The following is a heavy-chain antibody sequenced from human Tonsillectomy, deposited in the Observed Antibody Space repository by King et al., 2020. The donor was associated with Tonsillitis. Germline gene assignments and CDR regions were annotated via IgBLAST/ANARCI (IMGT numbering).Heavy chain of an antibody. D-gene: IGHD5-12*01. V-gene: IGHV4-38-2*01. CDR1: DSSISSGYY. Sequence: VQLQESGPGLVKPSETLSLTCAVSDSSISSGYYWGWIRQPPGKGLEWIGSIHQSGSTYYNPSLKSRVTISVDTSKNQFSLKVTSVTAADTAVYYCASDSGDIVATVFEDWGQGTLVTGSS. CDR3: ASDSGDIVATVFED. CDR2: IHQSGST. J-gene: IGHJ4*02.